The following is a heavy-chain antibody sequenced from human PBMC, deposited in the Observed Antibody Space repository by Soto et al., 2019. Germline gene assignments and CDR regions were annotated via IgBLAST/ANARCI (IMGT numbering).Heavy chain of an antibody. Sequence: SETLSLTCTVSGGSISSYYWSWIRQPPGKGLEWIGYIYYSGSTNYNPSLKSRVTISVDTSKTQFSLKLSSVTAADTAVYYCARSTGEGATIACDIWGQGTMVTVSS. D-gene: IGHD1-26*01. J-gene: IGHJ3*02. V-gene: IGHV4-59*01. CDR1: GGSISSYY. CDR2: IYYSGST. CDR3: ARSTGEGATIACDI.